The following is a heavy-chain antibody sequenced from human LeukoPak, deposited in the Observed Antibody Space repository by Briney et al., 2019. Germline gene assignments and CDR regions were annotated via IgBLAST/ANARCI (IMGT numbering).Heavy chain of an antibody. V-gene: IGHV3-23*01. D-gene: IGHD3-10*01. J-gene: IGHJ4*02. Sequence: GGSLRLSCAASGLTASHNVNNAMSWVRHAPGKGLEWVSGITTSGSTYYADSVKGRFTISRDNSQNTLYLQMNSLRAEDTAVYYCAKGSGTYHLGDYFDYWGQGALVTVSS. CDR1: GLTASHNVNNA. CDR2: ITTSGST. CDR3: AKGSGTYHLGDYFDY.